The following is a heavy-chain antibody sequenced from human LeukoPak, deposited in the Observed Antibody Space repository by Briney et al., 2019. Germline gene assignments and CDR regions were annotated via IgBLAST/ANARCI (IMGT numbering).Heavy chain of an antibody. CDR1: GGSISSYY. Sequence: SETLSLTCIVSGGSISSYYWSWIRQPPGKGLEWIGYIYYSGSTNYNPSLKSRVTISVDTSKNQFSLKLSSVTAADTAVYYCARDMAAAVFDPWGQGTLVTVSS. CDR3: ARDMAAAVFDP. V-gene: IGHV4-59*01. J-gene: IGHJ5*02. CDR2: IYYSGST. D-gene: IGHD6-13*01.